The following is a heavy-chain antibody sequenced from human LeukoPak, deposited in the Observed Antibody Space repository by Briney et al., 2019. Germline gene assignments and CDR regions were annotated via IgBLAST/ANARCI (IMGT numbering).Heavy chain of an antibody. J-gene: IGHJ4*02. Sequence: GGSLRLSCAASGFTFKNAWMSWVRQAPGKGLEWVGRIKSQTDGGTTDYAAPVKGRFTLSRDDSKNTLYLQMNSLKTEATAVYYCGGSGSYYKLDCWGQGTLVTVSS. CDR1: GFTFKNAW. V-gene: IGHV3-15*01. CDR3: GGSGSYYKLDC. CDR2: IKSQTDGGTT. D-gene: IGHD3-10*01.